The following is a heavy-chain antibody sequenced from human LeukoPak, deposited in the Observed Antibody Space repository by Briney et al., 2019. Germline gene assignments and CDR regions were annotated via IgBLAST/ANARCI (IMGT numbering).Heavy chain of an antibody. CDR2: IRYDGSTQ. Sequence: PGGSLRLSCAASGFTFSSYGMHWVRQAPGKGLKWVAFIRYDGSTQYYADSVKGRFTISRDNSKNTLYLQMNSLRAEDTAIYYCAKDKIWGEDYFDYWGQGTLVTVSS. CDR1: GFTFSSYG. CDR3: AKDKIWGEDYFDY. D-gene: IGHD3-16*01. J-gene: IGHJ4*02. V-gene: IGHV3-30*02.